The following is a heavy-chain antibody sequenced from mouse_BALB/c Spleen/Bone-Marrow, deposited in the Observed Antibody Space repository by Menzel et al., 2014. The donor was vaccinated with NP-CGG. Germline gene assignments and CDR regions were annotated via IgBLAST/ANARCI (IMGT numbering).Heavy chain of an antibody. Sequence: VKLQESGAELMKPGASGRISCKATGYTFSTYWIEWVKQRPGHGLEWIGEILPGSGSTNYNEKFKGKATFTADTSSNTVYLQLSSLTSEDSAVYYCARWYYGSSSFAYWGQGTLVTVSA. CDR1: GYTFSTYW. CDR2: ILPGSGST. D-gene: IGHD1-1*01. CDR3: ARWYYGSSSFAY. J-gene: IGHJ3*01. V-gene: IGHV1-9*01.